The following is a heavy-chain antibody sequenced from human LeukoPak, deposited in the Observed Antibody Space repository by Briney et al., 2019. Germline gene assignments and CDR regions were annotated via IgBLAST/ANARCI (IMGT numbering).Heavy chain of an antibody. J-gene: IGHJ3*02. CDR2: ISAYNGNA. CDR1: GYTFTSYG. CDR3: ARGGYSYGLDAFDI. V-gene: IGHV1-18*01. Sequence: ASVKVSCTASGYTFTSYGISWVRQATGQGLEWMGWISAYNGNANYAQKLQGRVTMTRDTSTSTAYMELRRLRSDDTAVYYCARGGYSYGLDAFDIWGQGTMVTVSS. D-gene: IGHD5-18*01.